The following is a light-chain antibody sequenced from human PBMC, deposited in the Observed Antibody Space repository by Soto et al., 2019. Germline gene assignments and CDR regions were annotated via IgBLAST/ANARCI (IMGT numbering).Light chain of an antibody. Sequence: QSALAQPPSASGYRGQSVTISCTGTSSDVGSENFVSWYQQRPGKAPKLLIYEVSERPSGVPDRFSGSKSGNTASLTVSGLQAEDEADYYCGSYAGSHTFVFGTGTKVTVL. V-gene: IGLV2-8*01. CDR2: EVS. CDR3: GSYAGSHTFV. J-gene: IGLJ1*01. CDR1: SSDVGSENF.